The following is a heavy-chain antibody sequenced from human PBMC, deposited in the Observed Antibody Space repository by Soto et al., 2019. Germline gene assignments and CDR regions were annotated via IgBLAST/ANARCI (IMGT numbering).Heavy chain of an antibody. CDR3: ASGGSGSYYDYYYGMDV. J-gene: IGHJ6*02. CDR1: GGSISSYY. D-gene: IGHD1-26*01. Sequence: SETLSLTCTVSGGSISSYYWSWIRQPPGKGLEWIGYIYYSGSTNYNPSLKSRVTISVDTSKNQFSLKLSSVTAADTAVYYCASGGSGSYYDYYYGMDVWGQGTTVTVSS. V-gene: IGHV4-59*01. CDR2: IYYSGST.